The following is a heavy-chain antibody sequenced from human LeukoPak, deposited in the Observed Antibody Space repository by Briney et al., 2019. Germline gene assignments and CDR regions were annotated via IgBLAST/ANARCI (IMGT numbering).Heavy chain of an antibody. CDR3: ARAKRYSSGCIY. V-gene: IGHV1-8*01. J-gene: IGHJ4*02. CDR2: MNPNSGNT. CDR1: GYTFTSYD. D-gene: IGHD6-19*01. Sequence: ASVKVSCKASGYTFTSYDINWVRQATGQGLEWMGWMNPNSGNTGYAQKFQGRVTMTRDTSTSTVYMELSSLRSEDTAVYYCARAKRYSSGCIYWGQGTLVTVSS.